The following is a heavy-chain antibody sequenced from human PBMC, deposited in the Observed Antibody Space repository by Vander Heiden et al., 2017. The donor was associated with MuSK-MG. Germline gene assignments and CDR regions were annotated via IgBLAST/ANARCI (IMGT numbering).Heavy chain of an antibody. Sequence: QVRLQQWGAGLVKPSATLSLTCSVHGGYLSDYYWTWIRQSPVKGLEWIGEISHSGRTYYNPALKSRVTLSIDTSKNHFSLNLTSVTAADASVYYCARGRGQWELLAANWFDPWGQGTLVTVSS. CDR2: ISHSGRT. D-gene: IGHD3-10*01. CDR1: GGYLSDYY. J-gene: IGHJ5*02. CDR3: ARGRGQWELLAANWFDP. V-gene: IGHV4-34*01.